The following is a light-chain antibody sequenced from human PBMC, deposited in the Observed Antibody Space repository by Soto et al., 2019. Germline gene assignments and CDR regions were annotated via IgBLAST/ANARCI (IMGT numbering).Light chain of an antibody. CDR3: SSYTTSSTRV. J-gene: IGLJ1*01. Sequence: QSALTQPASVSGSPGQSIAISCTGSSSDVGIYNYVSWYQQHPGKVPKLIIYEVSNLPSGVSNRFSGSKSGNTASLTISGLQAEDEADYYCSSYTTSSTRVFGTGTKVTV. CDR1: SSDVGIYNY. CDR2: EVS. V-gene: IGLV2-14*01.